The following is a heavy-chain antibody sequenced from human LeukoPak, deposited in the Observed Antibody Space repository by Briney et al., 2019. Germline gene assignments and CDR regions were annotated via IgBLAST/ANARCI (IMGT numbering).Heavy chain of an antibody. CDR3: AKDTGILGARQWIDY. D-gene: IGHD1-26*01. CDR2: ISWNSGSI. J-gene: IGHJ4*02. Sequence: GGSLRLSCAASGFTFDDYAMHWVRQAPGKGLEWVSGISWNSGSIGYADSVKGRFTISRDNAKNSLYLQMNSLRAEDTALYYCAKDTGILGARQWIDYWGQGTLVTVSS. CDR1: GFTFDDYA. V-gene: IGHV3-9*01.